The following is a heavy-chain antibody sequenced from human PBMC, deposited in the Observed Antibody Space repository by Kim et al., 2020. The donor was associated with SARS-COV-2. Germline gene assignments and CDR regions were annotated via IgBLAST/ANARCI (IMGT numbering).Heavy chain of an antibody. CDR3: AREGSGYDYYY. CDR2: T. J-gene: IGHJ4*02. V-gene: IGHV4-39*02. D-gene: IGHD5-12*01. Sequence: TYYNPSLKSRVTISVDTSKNQFSLKLSSVTAADTAVYYCAREGSGYDYYYWGQGTLVTVST.